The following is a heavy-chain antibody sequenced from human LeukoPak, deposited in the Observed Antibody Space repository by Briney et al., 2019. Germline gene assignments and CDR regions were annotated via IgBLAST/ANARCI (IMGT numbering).Heavy chain of an antibody. J-gene: IGHJ4*02. CDR3: AKEGLRYYFDY. CDR2: ISYDGSNK. D-gene: IGHD4-17*01. CDR1: GFTISSYA. Sequence: SGGSLRLSCAASGFTISSYAMHWVRQAPGKGLEWVAVISYDGSNKYYADSVKGRFTISRDNSKNTLYLQMNSLRAEDTAVYYCAKEGLRYYFDYWGQGTLVTVSS. V-gene: IGHV3-30*04.